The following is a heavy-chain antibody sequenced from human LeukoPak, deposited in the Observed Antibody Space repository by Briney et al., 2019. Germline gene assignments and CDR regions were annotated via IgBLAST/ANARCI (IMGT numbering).Heavy chain of an antibody. V-gene: IGHV3-48*04. Sequence: GGSLRLSCAASGFTFSSYSLNWVRQAPGKGLEWVSYISSSSSTIYYADSVKGRFTISRDDAKNSLFLQMNSLRADDTAVYYCARGDHEYWGQGTLVTVSS. J-gene: IGHJ4*02. CDR1: GFTFSSYS. CDR3: ARGDHEY. CDR2: ISSSSSTI.